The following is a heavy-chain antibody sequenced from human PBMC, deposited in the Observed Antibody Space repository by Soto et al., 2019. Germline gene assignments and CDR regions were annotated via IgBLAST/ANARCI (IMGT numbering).Heavy chain of an antibody. V-gene: IGHV4-30-4*01. J-gene: IGHJ4*02. Sequence: QVQLQESGPGLVKPSQTLSLTCIVSGGSISSGDYYWSWIRQPPGKGLEWIGYILYSGTTNYNPSLESRLTISVDTSKNQFSLKLTSVTVADTAVYYCARNGALDYWGRGTLVTVSS. D-gene: IGHD2-8*01. CDR1: GGSISSGDYY. CDR3: ARNGALDY. CDR2: ILYSGTT.